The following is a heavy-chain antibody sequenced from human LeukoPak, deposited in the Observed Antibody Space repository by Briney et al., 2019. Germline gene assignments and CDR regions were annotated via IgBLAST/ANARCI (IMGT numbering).Heavy chain of an antibody. Sequence: GGSLRLSCAASGFTFSSYAMNWVRQAPGKGLEWVSSITGSSNHAYYADSLKGRFTISRDNAKNSLYLQMNNLRVEDTAVYYCARDMRFYDSRGYYYFLDYWGQGTLVTVSS. CDR2: ITGSSNHA. J-gene: IGHJ4*02. D-gene: IGHD3-22*01. V-gene: IGHV3-21*01. CDR1: GFTFSSYA. CDR3: ARDMRFYDSRGYYYFLDY.